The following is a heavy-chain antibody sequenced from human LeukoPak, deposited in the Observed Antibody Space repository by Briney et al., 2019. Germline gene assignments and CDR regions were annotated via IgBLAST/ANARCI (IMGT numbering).Heavy chain of an antibody. Sequence: GESLKISCKASGYSFSTYWIGWVRPMRGKGLGWMGIIYPGDSDTRYSPSFQGQVTISADQSISTPYLQWSSLKASDTAMYYCVWGTEWGSYYEYFDYWGQGTLVTVSS. V-gene: IGHV5-51*01. CDR3: VWGTEWGSYYEYFDY. D-gene: IGHD1-26*01. CDR1: GYSFSTYW. J-gene: IGHJ4*02. CDR2: IYPGDSDT.